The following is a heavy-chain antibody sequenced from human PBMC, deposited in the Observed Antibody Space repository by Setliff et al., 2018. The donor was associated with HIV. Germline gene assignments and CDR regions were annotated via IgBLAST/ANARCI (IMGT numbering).Heavy chain of an antibody. Sequence: PSETLSLTCAVYGGSFSGYYWSWIRQPPGKGLEWIGEINHSGSTNYNPSLKSRVTISVDTSKNQCSLKRSSVTAADTAVYYCARGRAGTRYYYYYMDVWGKGTTVTVS. D-gene: IGHD6-19*01. CDR3: ARGRAGTRYYYYYMDV. CDR1: GGSFSGYY. J-gene: IGHJ6*03. V-gene: IGHV4-34*01. CDR2: INHSGST.